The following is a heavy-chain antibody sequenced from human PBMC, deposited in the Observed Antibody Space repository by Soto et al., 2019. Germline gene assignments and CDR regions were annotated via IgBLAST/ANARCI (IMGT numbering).Heavy chain of an antibody. D-gene: IGHD6-13*01. CDR2: TYHSGTT. CDR3: AGEVNSSPARGPNWFDP. V-gene: IGHV4-4*02. J-gene: IGHJ5*02. Sequence: QVQLQESGPGLVQPSGTLSLTCAVSGDSINNSHWWSWVRQTPGKGLEWIGETYHSGTTNYNPSLKTRVTISIDMSKNQFSLKMNSVTAVDTAVYYCAGEVNSSPARGPNWFDPWGQGTLVTVSS. CDR1: GDSINNSHW.